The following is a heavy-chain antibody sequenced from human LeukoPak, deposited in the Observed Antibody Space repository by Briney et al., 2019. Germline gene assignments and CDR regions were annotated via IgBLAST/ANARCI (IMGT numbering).Heavy chain of an antibody. Sequence: ASVKVSCKASGYTFSSYNMHWVRQAPGQRLEWMGWINAGNGNTKFSQKFQGRVTITTDESTSTAYMELSSLRSEDTAVYYCASGGDEGIDYWGQGTLVTVSS. CDR2: INAGNGNT. CDR3: ASGGDEGIDY. J-gene: IGHJ4*02. V-gene: IGHV1-3*01. D-gene: IGHD2-21*01. CDR1: GYTFSSYN.